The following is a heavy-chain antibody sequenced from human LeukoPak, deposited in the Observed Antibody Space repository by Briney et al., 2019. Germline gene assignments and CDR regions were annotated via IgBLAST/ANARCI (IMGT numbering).Heavy chain of an antibody. Sequence: PSETLSLTCAVYGGSFSGYYWSWIRQPPGKGLEWIGEINHSGSTNYNPSLKSRVTISVDTSKNQFSLKLSSVTAADTAVYYCARGDDYNYDYYYYGMDVWGQGTTVTVSS. CDR3: ARGDDYNYDYYYYGMDV. CDR2: INHSGST. J-gene: IGHJ6*02. CDR1: GGSFSGYY. D-gene: IGHD5-24*01. V-gene: IGHV4-34*01.